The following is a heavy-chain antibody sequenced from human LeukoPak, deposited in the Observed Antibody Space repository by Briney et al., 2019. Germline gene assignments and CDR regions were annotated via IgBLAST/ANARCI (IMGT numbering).Heavy chain of an antibody. CDR1: GYSFTSYY. CDR2: INPSGGST. Sequence: AASVKVSCKASGYSFTSYYMHWVRQAPGQGLEWMRIINPSGGSTSYAQKFQGRVTMTRDTSTSTVYMELSSLRSEDTAVYYCASNLPPEYSSGWYARGAFDIWGQGTMVTVSS. J-gene: IGHJ3*02. D-gene: IGHD6-19*01. V-gene: IGHV1-46*01. CDR3: ASNLPPEYSSGWYARGAFDI.